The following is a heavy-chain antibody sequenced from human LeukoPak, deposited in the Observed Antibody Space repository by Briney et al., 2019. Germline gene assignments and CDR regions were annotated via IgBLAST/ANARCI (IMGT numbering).Heavy chain of an antibody. D-gene: IGHD6-19*01. CDR3: AKDSSSGWYGEAFDI. CDR1: GFTFDDYA. J-gene: IGHJ3*02. CDR2: ISWNSGSI. V-gene: IGHV3-9*03. Sequence: PGRSLRLSCAASGFTFDDYAMHWVRQAPGKGLEWVSGISWNSGSIGYADSVKGRFTISRDNAKNSLYLQMNSLRAEDMALYYCAKDSSSGWYGEAFDIWGQGTMVTVSS.